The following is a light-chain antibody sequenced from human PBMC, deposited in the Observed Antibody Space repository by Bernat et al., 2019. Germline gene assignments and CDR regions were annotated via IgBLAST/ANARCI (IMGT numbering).Light chain of an antibody. CDR2: GAS. J-gene: IGKJ1*01. V-gene: IGKV3-20*01. CDR3: QQYGVSPLT. Sequence: EIVLTQSPGTLSLSPGERATLSCRASQSFGSSSLAWNQQKPGQAPRLLIYGASTRVTAIPDSLSGSGSGTDFTLTISRLEPERFAVYYCQQYGVSPLTFGQGTKVEIK. CDR1: QSFGSSS.